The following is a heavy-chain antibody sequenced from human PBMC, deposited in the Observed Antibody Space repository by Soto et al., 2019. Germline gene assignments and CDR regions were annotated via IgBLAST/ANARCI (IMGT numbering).Heavy chain of an antibody. J-gene: IGHJ4*02. CDR1: GGSISSYY. V-gene: IGHV4-59*01. Sequence: SETRSLTCTVSGGSISSYYWSWIRQPPGKGLEWIGYIYYSGSTNYNPSLKSRVTISVDTSKNQFSLKLSSVTAADTAVYYYARDYTAMGELDYWGQGTLVTVSS. CDR2: IYYSGST. CDR3: ARDYTAMGELDY. D-gene: IGHD5-18*01.